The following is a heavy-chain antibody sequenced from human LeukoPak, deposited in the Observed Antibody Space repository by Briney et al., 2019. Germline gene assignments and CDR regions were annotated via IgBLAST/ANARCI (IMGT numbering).Heavy chain of an antibody. CDR2: IKRDGGEK. Sequence: GGSLRLSCAASGYTFSNYWMIWLRQAPGKGLEWVANIKRDGGEKHYVDCVKGRFTISRDYAKNSLYLQMNSLRPDDTAVYYCVRGQGVQWDYWGQGTQLTVSS. CDR3: VRGQGVQWDY. D-gene: IGHD1-26*01. J-gene: IGHJ4*02. CDR1: GYTFSNYW. V-gene: IGHV3-7*01.